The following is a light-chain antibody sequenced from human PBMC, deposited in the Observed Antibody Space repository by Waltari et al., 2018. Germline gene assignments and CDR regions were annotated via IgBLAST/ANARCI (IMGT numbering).Light chain of an antibody. V-gene: IGKV4-1*01. CDR1: ESVLYNSNNKNY. CDR2: WAS. CDR3: QQYYSTPQT. J-gene: IGKJ1*01. Sequence: IVMTQSPDSLTVSLGERATINCKSSESVLYNSNNKNYLAWYQQKPGQPPKLLIYWASTRESGVPDRFSGSGSGTDFTLTISSLQAEDVAVYYCQQYYSTPQTFGQGTKGEIK.